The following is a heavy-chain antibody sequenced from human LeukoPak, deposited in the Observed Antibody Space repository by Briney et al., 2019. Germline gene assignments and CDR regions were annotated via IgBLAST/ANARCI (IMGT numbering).Heavy chain of an antibody. Sequence: SETLSLTCTVSGDSISNYYWSWIRQPAGKGLEWIGRIYTSGSTNYNPSLKSRVTMSVDTSKNQFSLKLSSVTAADTAVYYCASSGYYGSGTQRNYYYMDVWGKGTTVTISS. CDR1: GDSISNYY. V-gene: IGHV4-4*07. CDR3: ASSGYYGSGTQRNYYYMDV. CDR2: IYTSGST. J-gene: IGHJ6*03. D-gene: IGHD3-10*01.